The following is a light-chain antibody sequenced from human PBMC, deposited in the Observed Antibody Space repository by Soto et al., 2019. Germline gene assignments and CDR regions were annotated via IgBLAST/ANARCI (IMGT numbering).Light chain of an antibody. CDR3: CAYAATYAYV. CDR1: SSDVGKYNL. CDR2: QGY. V-gene: IGLV2-23*01. Sequence: QSALTQPASVSGSPGQSITVSCTGTSSDVGKYNLVSWYQQHPGKAPKVMILQGYKRPSGVSNRFSGSKFGNTASLTISGLQAEDEAEYYCCAYAATYAYVFGTGTKVTVL. J-gene: IGLJ1*01.